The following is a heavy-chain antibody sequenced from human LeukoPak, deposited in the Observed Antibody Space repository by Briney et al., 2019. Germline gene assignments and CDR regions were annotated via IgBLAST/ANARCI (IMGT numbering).Heavy chain of an antibody. CDR3: VRDDYNGNSFDS. D-gene: IGHD4-4*01. Sequence: ASVRVSCKASGYSFTASYMHWVRQAPGQGLGWVGCINPKNGDTSSAQSFQGRVTMTRDTSLSTAYMDLTSLRSDDTAVYYCVRDDYNGNSFDSWGPGTLVTVSS. CDR1: GYSFTASY. CDR2: INPKNGDT. V-gene: IGHV1-2*02. J-gene: IGHJ5*01.